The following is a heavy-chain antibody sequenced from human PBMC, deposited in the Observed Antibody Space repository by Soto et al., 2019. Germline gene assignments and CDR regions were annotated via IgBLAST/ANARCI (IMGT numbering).Heavy chain of an antibody. Sequence: PSQTLSLTCAISGDSVSNDNAAWNWIRQSPSRGLEWLGRAYYRSKWYIEYAPSVNSRITINPDTSKNQLSLQLISVNLEDTAVYYCVRSRVFIAVTSVTNYYYYYGMDVWGQGTSVTVSS. CDR3: VRSRVFIAVTSVTNYYYYYGMDV. V-gene: IGHV6-1*01. J-gene: IGHJ6*02. D-gene: IGHD6-19*01. CDR1: GDSVSNDNAA. CDR2: AYYRSKWYI.